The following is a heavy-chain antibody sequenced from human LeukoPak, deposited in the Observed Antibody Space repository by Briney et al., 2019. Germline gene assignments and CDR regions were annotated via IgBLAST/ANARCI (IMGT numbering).Heavy chain of an antibody. CDR2: ISSSGSTI. CDR1: GFTFSDYY. V-gene: IGHV3-11*01. Sequence: PGGSLRLSCAASGFTFSDYYMSWIRQAPGKGLEWVSYISSSGSTIYYADSVKGRFTISRDNAKNSLYLQMNSLGAEDTAVYYCAREILRDYYYYYGMDVWGQGTTVTVSS. D-gene: IGHD5-12*01. CDR3: AREILRDYYYYYGMDV. J-gene: IGHJ6*02.